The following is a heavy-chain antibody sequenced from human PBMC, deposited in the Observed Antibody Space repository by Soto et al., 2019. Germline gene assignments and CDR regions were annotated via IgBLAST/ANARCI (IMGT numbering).Heavy chain of an antibody. D-gene: IGHD4-4*01. J-gene: IGHJ4*02. CDR1: GYTFSSYG. Sequence: ASVKVSCTASGYTFSSYGIIWVRQAPGQGLEWMGWISAYNGDTNYAQNLQGRVTITADESTSTAYMELSSLRSEDTAVYYCARCAIPTTVTSPFDYWGQGTLVTVSS. CDR2: ISAYNGDT. V-gene: IGHV1-18*01. CDR3: ARCAIPTTVTSPFDY.